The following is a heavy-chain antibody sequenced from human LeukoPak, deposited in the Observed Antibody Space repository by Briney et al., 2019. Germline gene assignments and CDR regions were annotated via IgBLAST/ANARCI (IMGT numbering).Heavy chain of an antibody. Sequence: PGGSLRLSCAASGFTFSSYAMHWVRQAPGKGLEWVAVISYDGSNKYYADSVKGRFTISRDNSKNTLYLQMNSLRAEDTAVYYCARGPMWRPKLGNYYYYGMDVWGQGTTVTVSS. D-gene: IGHD1-1*01. CDR1: GFTFSSYA. V-gene: IGHV3-30-3*01. CDR3: ARGPMWRPKLGNYYYYGMDV. J-gene: IGHJ6*02. CDR2: ISYDGSNK.